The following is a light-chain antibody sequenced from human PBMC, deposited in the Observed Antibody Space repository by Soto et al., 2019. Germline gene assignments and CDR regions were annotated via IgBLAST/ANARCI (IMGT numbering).Light chain of an antibody. Sequence: QPVLTQSPSASASLGASVKLTCTLSSGHRSYAIAWPQQQPEKGPRYLMKLNSDGSHHKGDGIPDRFSGSSSGAERYLTISSLQSEEEADYHCQTWVTGIVVLGGGTKVTVL. CDR3: QTWVTGIVV. CDR2: LNSDGSH. V-gene: IGLV4-69*01. J-gene: IGLJ2*01. CDR1: SGHRSYA.